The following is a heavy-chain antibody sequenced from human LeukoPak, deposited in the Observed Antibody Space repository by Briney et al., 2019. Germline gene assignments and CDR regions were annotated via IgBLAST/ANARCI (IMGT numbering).Heavy chain of an antibody. J-gene: IGHJ4*02. CDR1: GGSISSYY. CDR3: ARRGYYFDY. D-gene: IGHD3-10*01. V-gene: IGHV4-59*08. CDR2: IYYSGST. Sequence: SETLSLTCTVPGGSISSYYWSWIRQPPGKGLEWIGYIYYSGSTNYNPSLKSRVTISVDTSKNQFSLKLSSVTAADTAVYYCARRGYYFDYWGQGTLVTVSS.